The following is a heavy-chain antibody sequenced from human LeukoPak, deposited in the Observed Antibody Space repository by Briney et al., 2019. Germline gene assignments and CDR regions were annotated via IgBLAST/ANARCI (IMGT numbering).Heavy chain of an antibody. D-gene: IGHD6-13*01. CDR3: ARVRAGFDY. CDR2: IYHSGST. V-gene: IGHV4-34*01. J-gene: IGHJ4*02. CDR1: GGSFSGYY. Sequence: SETLSLTCAVYGGSFSGYYWSWVRQPPGKGLEWIGEIYHSGSTNYNPSLKSRVTISVDKSKNQFSLKLSSVTAADTAVYYCARVRAGFDYWGQGTLVTVSS.